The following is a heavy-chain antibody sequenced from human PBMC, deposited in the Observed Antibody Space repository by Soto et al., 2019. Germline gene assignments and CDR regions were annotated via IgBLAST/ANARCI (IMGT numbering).Heavy chain of an antibody. D-gene: IGHD3-3*01. CDR2: ISYDGSNK. V-gene: IGHV3-30*18. Sequence: LRLSCAASGFTFSSYGMHWVRQAPGKGLEWVAVISYDGSNKYYADSVKGRFTISRDNSKNTLYLQMNSLRAEDTAVYYCAKKRSGYYTAHDAFDIWGQGTMVTVSS. CDR3: AKKRSGYYTAHDAFDI. CDR1: GFTFSSYG. J-gene: IGHJ3*02.